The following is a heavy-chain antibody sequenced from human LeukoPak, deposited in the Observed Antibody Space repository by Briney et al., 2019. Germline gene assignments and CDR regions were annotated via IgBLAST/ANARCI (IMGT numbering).Heavy chain of an antibody. Sequence: GGSLRLSCAGSGFTFSNYWMSWVRQAPGKGLEWVANIKEIGSEKYYVDSLKGRITISRDNAKNSLYLQMNSLRAEDTAVYYCARRGTVTCHWGQGTLVTVSS. CDR1: GFTFSNYW. CDR2: IKEIGSEK. J-gene: IGHJ4*02. CDR3: ARRGTVTCH. V-gene: IGHV3-7*02. D-gene: IGHD4-17*01.